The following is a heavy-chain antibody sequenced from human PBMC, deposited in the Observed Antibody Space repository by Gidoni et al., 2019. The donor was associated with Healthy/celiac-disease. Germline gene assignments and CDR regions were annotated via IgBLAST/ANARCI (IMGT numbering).Heavy chain of an antibody. CDR3: AKDTNIVATIGAFDI. J-gene: IGHJ3*02. Sequence: EVQLVESGGGLLQPGRSLRLSCAASGFTFDDYAMHWVRQATGKGLEWFSGSSWNSGSLGYADSVKGRFTNSRDNAKNSLYLQMNSLRAEDTALYYCAKDTNIVATIGAFDIWGQGTMVTVSS. CDR1: GFTFDDYA. CDR2: SSWNSGSL. V-gene: IGHV3-9*01. D-gene: IGHD5-12*01.